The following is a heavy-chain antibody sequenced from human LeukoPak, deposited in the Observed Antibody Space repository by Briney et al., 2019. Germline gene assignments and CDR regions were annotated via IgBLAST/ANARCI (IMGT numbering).Heavy chain of an antibody. CDR1: GFGLSVLS. CDR2: IRPETGEP. V-gene: IGHV1-24*01. Sequence: ASVKVSCKISGFGLSVLSIHWMRQAPGKGLEWVGGIRPETGEPIFAQKFRGRVTITEDTFTDTGYLELRGLTSEDTAVYYCARAGYCSGDGCYSHGMDVWGQGTTVTVSS. J-gene: IGHJ6*02. D-gene: IGHD2-15*01. CDR3: ARAGYCSGDGCYSHGMDV.